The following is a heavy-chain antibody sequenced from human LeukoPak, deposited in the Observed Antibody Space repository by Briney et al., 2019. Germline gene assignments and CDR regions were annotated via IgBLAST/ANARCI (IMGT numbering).Heavy chain of an antibody. CDR2: ISNSGTTI. J-gene: IGHJ4*02. CDR1: GFTFGDQY. CDR3: ARTSGSYLDY. D-gene: IGHD5-18*01. V-gene: IGHV3-11*04. Sequence: GGSLRLSCSVSGFTFGDQYMSWMRDPREKGLECVAYISNSGTTIYYGDSVKGRFTISRDNANNSLSLQMTSLRADDRALYYCARTSGSYLDYWGQGILVTVSS.